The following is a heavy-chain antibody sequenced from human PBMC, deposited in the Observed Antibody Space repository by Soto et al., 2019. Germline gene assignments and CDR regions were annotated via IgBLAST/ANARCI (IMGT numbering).Heavy chain of an antibody. J-gene: IGHJ6*02. CDR3: ARGSLSGSYLYTSYYYYGMDV. Sequence: ASETLSLTCTVSGGSISSYYWSWIRQPPGKGLEWIGYIYYSGSTNYNPSLKSRVTISVDTSKNQFSLKLSSVTAADTAVYYCARGSLSGSYLYTSYYYYGMDVWGQGTTVTVSS. D-gene: IGHD1-26*01. CDR1: GGSISSYY. CDR2: IYYSGST. V-gene: IGHV4-59*01.